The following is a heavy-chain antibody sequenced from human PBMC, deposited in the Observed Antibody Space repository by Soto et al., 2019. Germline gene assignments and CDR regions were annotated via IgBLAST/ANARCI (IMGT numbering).Heavy chain of an antibody. CDR1: GASISRDTYS. Sequence: QLQLQESGAGPVKPSQTLSLTCAVSGASISRDTYSWDWIRQPPGKGLEWIGYIHRSGSTYYNPYLKSRVTISVDKSKTQFSLRLSSVTAADTGVYYCASGPYKYFPNWGLGTLVTASS. V-gene: IGHV4-30-2*01. CDR2: IHRSGST. D-gene: IGHD1-1*01. J-gene: IGHJ1*01. CDR3: ASGPYKYFPN.